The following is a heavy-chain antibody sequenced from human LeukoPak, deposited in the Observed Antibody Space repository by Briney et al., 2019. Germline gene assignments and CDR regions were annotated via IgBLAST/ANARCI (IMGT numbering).Heavy chain of an antibody. Sequence: SETLSLTCTVSDEVITSNNWWSWVRQSPGKGLEWIGEIFHSGTTRYKASLEGRVTMLLDKSKNQFSLRLNSVTAADTAVYFCARLRLSGGSFSVGWFDPWGQGIQVTVSS. V-gene: IGHV4-4*02. J-gene: IGHJ5*02. CDR1: DEVITSNNW. CDR3: ARLRLSGGSFSVGWFDP. D-gene: IGHD1-26*01. CDR2: IFHSGTT.